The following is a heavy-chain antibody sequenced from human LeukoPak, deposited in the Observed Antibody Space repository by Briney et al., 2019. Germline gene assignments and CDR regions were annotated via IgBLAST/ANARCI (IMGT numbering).Heavy chain of an antibody. CDR1: GFTFSSYS. CDR2: ISSSSSYI. Sequence: PGGSLRPSCAASGFTFSSYSMNWVRQAPGKGLEWVSSISSSSSYIYYADSVKGRFTISRDNAKNSLYLQMNSLRAEDTAVYYCARDGSGSSWYEFDYWGQGTLVTVSS. J-gene: IGHJ4*02. D-gene: IGHD6-13*01. V-gene: IGHV3-21*01. CDR3: ARDGSGSSWYEFDY.